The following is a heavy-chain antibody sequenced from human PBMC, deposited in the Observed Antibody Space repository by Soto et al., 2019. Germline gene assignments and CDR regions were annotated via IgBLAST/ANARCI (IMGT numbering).Heavy chain of an antibody. V-gene: IGHV4-61*01. CDR2: IYYSGST. Sequence: SETLSLTCTVSGGSVSSGSYYWSWIRQPPGKGLEWIGYIYYSGSTNYNPSLKSRVTISVDTSKNQFSLKLSSVTAADTAVYYCARDSAMVRGVIIEYWGQGPLVTVSS. J-gene: IGHJ4*02. CDR1: GGSVSSGSYY. D-gene: IGHD3-10*01. CDR3: ARDSAMVRGVIIEY.